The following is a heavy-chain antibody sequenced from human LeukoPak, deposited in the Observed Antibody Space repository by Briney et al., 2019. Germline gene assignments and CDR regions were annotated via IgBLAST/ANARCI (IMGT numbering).Heavy chain of an antibody. D-gene: IGHD2-8*02. V-gene: IGHV4-34*01. Sequence: SQTLSLTCAVYGGSSSGYYWSWIRQPPGKGLEWIGEINHSGSTNYNPSLKSQVTISLDTSKNQFSLKRSSVTDADTAVYYCARGYTGYYYYYYGMDVWGQGTTVTVSS. CDR3: ARGYTGYYYYYYGMDV. CDR2: INHSGST. J-gene: IGHJ6*02. CDR1: GGSSSGYY.